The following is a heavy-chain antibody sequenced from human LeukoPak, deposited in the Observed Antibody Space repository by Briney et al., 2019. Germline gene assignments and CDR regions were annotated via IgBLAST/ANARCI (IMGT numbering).Heavy chain of an antibody. CDR3: AKGAAAGLVDWFDP. V-gene: IGHV3-23*01. J-gene: IGHJ5*02. CDR1: GFTFTNFA. CDR2: ITGDGAT. Sequence: GGSLRLSCAVSGFTFTNFAMMWVRQAPGKGLQWVSSITGDGATYYADSERGRFMLSRDTSKNTLYLQMNSLTAEDTALYYCAKGAAAGLVDWFDPWGQGTLVTVSS. D-gene: IGHD6-25*01.